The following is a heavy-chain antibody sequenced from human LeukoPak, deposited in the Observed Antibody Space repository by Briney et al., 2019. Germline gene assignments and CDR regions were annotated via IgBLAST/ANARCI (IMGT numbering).Heavy chain of an antibody. D-gene: IGHD6-19*01. V-gene: IGHV3-30*03. CDR2: ISYDESKK. CDR3: ARAHGAGGLGYYYMDV. Sequence: GGSLRLSCTASGFTFSSYGMHWVRQAPGKGLEGVAFISYDESKKYYADSVKGRFTISRDNAKKSLYLQMNSLRDEDTALYYCARAHGAGGLGYYYMDVWGKGTTVTISS. CDR1: GFTFSSYG. J-gene: IGHJ6*03.